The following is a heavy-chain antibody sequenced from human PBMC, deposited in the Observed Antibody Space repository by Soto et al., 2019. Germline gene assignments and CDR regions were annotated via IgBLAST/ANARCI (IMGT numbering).Heavy chain of an antibody. D-gene: IGHD1-1*01. CDR3: AKSRDAYNFDLYYGMDV. Sequence: GGSLRLSCGASGFTISSYAMHWVRQAPGKGLEWVAVISYDGVKNYYADSMKGRFTISRDNSKNTLYLQMNSLTAEDTAVYFCAKSRDAYNFDLYYGMDVWGQGTSVTVSS. J-gene: IGHJ6*02. V-gene: IGHV3-30*18. CDR1: GFTISSYA. CDR2: ISYDGVKN.